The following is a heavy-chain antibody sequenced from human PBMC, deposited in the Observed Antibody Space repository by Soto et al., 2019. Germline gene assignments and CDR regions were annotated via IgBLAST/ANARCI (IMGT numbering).Heavy chain of an antibody. D-gene: IGHD5-18*01. V-gene: IGHV4-34*01. J-gene: IGHJ4*02. CDR1: GGSFSGYY. CDR2: INHSGST. Sequence: SETLSLTCAVYGGSFSGYYWSWIRQPPGKGLEWIGEINHSGSTNYNPSLKSRVTISVDTSKNQFSLKLSSVTAADTAVYYCARVHTAMFSYFDYWGQGTLVTVSS. CDR3: ARVHTAMFSYFDY.